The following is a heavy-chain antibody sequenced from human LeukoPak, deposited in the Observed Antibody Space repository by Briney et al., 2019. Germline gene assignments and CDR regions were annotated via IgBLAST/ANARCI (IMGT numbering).Heavy chain of an antibody. CDR2: YYYSGNT. CDR1: GDSISSSSYY. Sequence: SETLSLTCTVSGDSISSSSYYWGWIRQPPGKGLEWIGSYYYSGNTYYNPSLKSRVTISVDTSKNQFSLKLSSVTAADTAVYYCARYGGYDFWSTYYYYYMDVWGKGTTVTVSS. V-gene: IGHV4-39*07. D-gene: IGHD3-3*01. J-gene: IGHJ6*03. CDR3: ARYGGYDFWSTYYYYYMDV.